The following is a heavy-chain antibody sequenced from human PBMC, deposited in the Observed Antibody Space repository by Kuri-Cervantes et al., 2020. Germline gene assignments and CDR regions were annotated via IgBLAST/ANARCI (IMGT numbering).Heavy chain of an antibody. CDR1: EFTFSTYG. Sequence: GESLKISCAASEFTFSTYGMHWVRQAPGKGLEWVASIRYDGSKEYYADSVKGRFSISRDNSKNSLYLQMNSLRVEDTAVYYCARVTSSGSYYGAFDIWGQGTMVTVSS. CDR3: ARVTSSGSYYGAFDI. J-gene: IGHJ3*02. D-gene: IGHD6-19*01. CDR2: IRYDGSKE. V-gene: IGHV3-33*01.